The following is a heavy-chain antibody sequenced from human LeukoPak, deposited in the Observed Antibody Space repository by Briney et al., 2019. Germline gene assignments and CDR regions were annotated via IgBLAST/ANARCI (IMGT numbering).Heavy chain of an antibody. Sequence: ESGPTLVNPTQTLTLTCTFSGFSLSTSGMCVSWIRQPPGKALEWLARIDWDDDKYYSTSLKTRLTISKDTSKNQVVLTMTNMDPVDTATYYCARTHLSGSYSPVYFDYWGQGTLVTVSS. J-gene: IGHJ4*02. CDR1: GFSLSTSGMC. CDR3: ARTHLSGSYSPVYFDY. V-gene: IGHV2-70*11. CDR2: IDWDDDK. D-gene: IGHD1-26*01.